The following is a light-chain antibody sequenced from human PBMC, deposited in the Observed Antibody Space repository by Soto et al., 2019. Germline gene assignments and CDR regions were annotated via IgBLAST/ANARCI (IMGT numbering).Light chain of an antibody. CDR3: QQTYIAPET. V-gene: IGKV1-39*01. CDR2: AAS. J-gene: IGKJ1*01. Sequence: DIQMTQSPSSLSASVGDRVTITCRASQSINNCLSWFQQKPGQAPKLLIYAASSLQSGVPSRFSGSGSGTDFILTIDSLQPEDFATYYCQQTYIAPETFGQGTKVGVK. CDR1: QSINNC.